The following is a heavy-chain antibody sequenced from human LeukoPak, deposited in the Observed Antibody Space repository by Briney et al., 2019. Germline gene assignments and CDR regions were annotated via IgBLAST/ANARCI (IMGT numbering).Heavy chain of an antibody. CDR1: GFTFSSYS. CDR3: ARDRGQQLVRGYYYYGMDV. V-gene: IGHV3-21*01. Sequence: AGGSLRLSCAASGFTFSSYSMNWVRQAPGKGLXXXXXXSSSSSYIYYADSVKGRFTISRDNAKNSLYLQMNSLRAEDTAVYYCARDRGQQLVRGYYYYGMDVWGQGTTVTVSS. J-gene: IGHJ6*02. CDR2: XSSSSSYI. D-gene: IGHD6-13*01.